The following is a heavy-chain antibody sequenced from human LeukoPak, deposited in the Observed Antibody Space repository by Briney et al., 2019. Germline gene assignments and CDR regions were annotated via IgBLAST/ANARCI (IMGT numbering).Heavy chain of an antibody. J-gene: IGHJ4*02. CDR1: GYTFTDYY. Sequence: ASVKVSCKVSGYTFTDYYMHWVQQAPGKGREWMGLVDPEDGETIYAEKFQGRVTITADTSTDTAYMELSSLRSEDTAVYYCATDYRDQTPGAYWGQGTLVTVSS. D-gene: IGHD3-16*02. CDR2: VDPEDGET. CDR3: ATDYRDQTPGAY. V-gene: IGHV1-69-2*01.